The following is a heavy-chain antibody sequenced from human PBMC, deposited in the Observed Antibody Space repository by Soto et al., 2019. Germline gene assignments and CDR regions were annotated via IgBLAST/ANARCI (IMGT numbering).Heavy chain of an antibody. CDR1: GGSISSSSYY. Sequence: PSETLSLTCTVSGGSISSSSYYWGWIRQPPGKGLEWIGSIFYSGSTYYNPSLKSRVTISVDRSKNQFSLKLSSVTAADTAVYYCARDRTYYYGSGSYYNWFDPWGQGTLVTVSS. D-gene: IGHD3-10*01. CDR3: ARDRTYYYGSGSYYNWFDP. CDR2: IFYSGST. V-gene: IGHV4-39*07. J-gene: IGHJ5*02.